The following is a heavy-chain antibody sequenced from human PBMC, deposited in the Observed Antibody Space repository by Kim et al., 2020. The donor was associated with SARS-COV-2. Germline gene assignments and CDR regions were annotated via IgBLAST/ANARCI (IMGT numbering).Heavy chain of an antibody. CDR2: ITGDGSIT. CDR1: GFSFSTYW. CDR3: ATFGSSSGPD. D-gene: IGHD3-10*01. J-gene: IGHJ4*02. Sequence: GGSLRLSCTASGFSFSTYWMSWVRQPPGKGLVWVSRITGDGSITEYADFVKGRFTISRDNDKNTLYLQMTSLRAEDTAVYYCATFGSSSGPDWGQGTLVTVSS. V-gene: IGHV3-74*01.